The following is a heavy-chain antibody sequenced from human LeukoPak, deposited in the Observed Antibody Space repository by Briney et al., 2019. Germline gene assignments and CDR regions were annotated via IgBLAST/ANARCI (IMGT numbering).Heavy chain of an antibody. Sequence: SETLSLTCSVSDDSITMYYWTWIRQPPGKGLEWIGEINHSGSTNYNPSLKSRVTISVDTSKNQFSLKLSSVTAADTAVYYCARGGNYDFWSGYYIEDAFDIWGQGTMVTVSS. CDR1: DDSITMYY. CDR3: ARGGNYDFWSGYYIEDAFDI. D-gene: IGHD3-3*01. V-gene: IGHV4-34*01. J-gene: IGHJ3*02. CDR2: INHSGST.